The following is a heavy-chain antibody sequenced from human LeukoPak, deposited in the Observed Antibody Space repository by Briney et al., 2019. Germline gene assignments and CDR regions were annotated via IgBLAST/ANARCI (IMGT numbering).Heavy chain of an antibody. Sequence: GESLEISCKTSGYNFTTFWIGWVRQLPGKGLEWMGIIYPSDSDTRYSPSFQGQVTISADKSINTVYLHWNSLKASDTAMYYCARQGIYGSNWFDPWGQGTLVTVSS. J-gene: IGHJ5*02. D-gene: IGHD4-17*01. CDR3: ARQGIYGSNWFDP. V-gene: IGHV5-51*01. CDR2: IYPSDSDT. CDR1: GYNFTTFW.